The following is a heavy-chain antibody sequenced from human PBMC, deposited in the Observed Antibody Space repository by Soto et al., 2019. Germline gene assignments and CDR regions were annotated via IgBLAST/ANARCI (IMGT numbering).Heavy chain of an antibody. CDR3: ARGKGGEGAFDI. V-gene: IGHV4-34*01. Sequence: QVQLQQWGAGLLKPSETLSLTCAVYGGSFSGYYWSWIRQPPGKGLEWIGEINHSGSTNYNPSLKSRVTVSVDTSKNQFSLKLSSVTAADTAVYYCARGKGGEGAFDIWGQGTMVTVSS. J-gene: IGHJ3*02. CDR2: INHSGST. D-gene: IGHD3-16*01. CDR1: GGSFSGYY.